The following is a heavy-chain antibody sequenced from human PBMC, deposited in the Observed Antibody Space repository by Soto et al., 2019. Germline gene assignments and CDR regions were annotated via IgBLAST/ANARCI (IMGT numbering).Heavy chain of an antibody. CDR3: ARDGGSHGPSYFDS. J-gene: IGHJ4*02. Sequence: VQLVESGGGVVQPGRSLRLSCAASGSTFSNYGMHWVRQAPGKGPEWVAVIWYDGSNKYYGESVEGRFSISRDNSKNTLYLDINSLRTEDTAVYYCARDGGSHGPSYFDSWGQGSLVIVSS. CDR2: IWYDGSNK. CDR1: GSTFSNYG. D-gene: IGHD3-16*01. V-gene: IGHV3-33*01.